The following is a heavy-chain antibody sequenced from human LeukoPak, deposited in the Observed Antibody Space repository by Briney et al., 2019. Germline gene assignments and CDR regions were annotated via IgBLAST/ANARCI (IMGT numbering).Heavy chain of an antibody. V-gene: IGHV3-23*01. J-gene: IGHJ4*02. CDR1: GFTFSSYA. CDR2: ISGSGGST. D-gene: IGHD4-17*01. CDR3: AKDVGDYGDYFDY. Sequence: GGSLRLSCAASGFTFSSYAMSWVRQAPGTGLEWVSAISGSGGSTYYADSVKGRFTISRDNSKNTLYLQMNSLRAEDTAVYYCAKDVGDYGDYFDYWGQGTLVTVSS.